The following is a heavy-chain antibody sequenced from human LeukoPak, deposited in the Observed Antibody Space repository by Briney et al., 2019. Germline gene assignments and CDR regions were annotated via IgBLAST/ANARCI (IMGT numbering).Heavy chain of an antibody. V-gene: IGHV1-2*02. J-gene: IGHJ2*01. D-gene: IGHD4-23*01. CDR2: INPNSGGT. CDR3: ARHPGKVTNDWYFDL. CDR1: GYTFTGYY. Sequence: ASVKVSCKASGYTFTGYYMHWVRQAPGQGLEWMGWINPNSGGTNYAQKFQGRVTMTRDTSITTAFMELSRLSSDDTAVYYCARHPGKVTNDWYFDLWGRGTLVTVSS.